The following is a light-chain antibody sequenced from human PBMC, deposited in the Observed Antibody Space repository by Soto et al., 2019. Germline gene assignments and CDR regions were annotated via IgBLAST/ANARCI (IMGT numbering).Light chain of an antibody. CDR1: QGIRDE. V-gene: IGKV1-6*01. J-gene: IGKJ1*01. CDR3: LQDDSYPRT. CDR2: GAS. Sequence: AIQLTQSPSSLSASLGDRVSITCRASQGIRDELGWYQQRPGAAPKLLIYGASTLQTGVPSRFGGSGSGTDFTLTISSLQPEDFATYYCLQDDSYPRTFGQGNKVEL.